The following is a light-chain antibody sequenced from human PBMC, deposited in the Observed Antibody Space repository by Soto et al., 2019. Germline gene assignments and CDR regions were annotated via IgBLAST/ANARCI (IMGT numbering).Light chain of an antibody. Sequence: EIVLTQSPGTLSLSPGERATLSCRASQSVSSFLAWYQQRPGQAPRLLIYFASNRAAGVPPRFSGNGSGTDFTLTISSLEPEDFTVYSCQQRHDWPPTFGGGTKVDIK. CDR1: QSVSSF. J-gene: IGKJ4*01. V-gene: IGKV3-11*01. CDR2: FAS. CDR3: QQRHDWPPT.